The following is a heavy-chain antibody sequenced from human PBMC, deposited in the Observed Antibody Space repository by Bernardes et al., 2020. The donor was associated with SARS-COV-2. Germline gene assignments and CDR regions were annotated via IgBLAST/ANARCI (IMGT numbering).Heavy chain of an antibody. J-gene: IGHJ6*02. V-gene: IGHV1-18*01. CDR3: ARDYCSGTICYNWGRIDV. CDR1: DYSFISYG. CDR2: IDTDIGDT. D-gene: IGHD2-2*02. Sequence: ASVKVSCKASDYSFISYGINWVRQAPGQGLEWMGWIDTDIGDTIYAQTLQGRVTMTTDKSKTTAYLELRSLRTDDTAVYYCARDYCSGTICYNWGRIDVWGQGTTVTVSS.